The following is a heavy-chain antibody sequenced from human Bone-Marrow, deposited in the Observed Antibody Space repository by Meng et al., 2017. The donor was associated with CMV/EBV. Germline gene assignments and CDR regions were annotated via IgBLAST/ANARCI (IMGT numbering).Heavy chain of an antibody. CDR1: GGAISSGDYD. V-gene: IGHV4-30-4*01. CDR2: IYYSGST. D-gene: IGHD6-19*01. CDR3: ARDEAVAGTWDY. J-gene: IGHJ4*02. Sequence: SGGAISSGDYDWSGIRQPPGKGLEWIGYIYYSGSTYYNPSLKSRVTISVDTSKNQFSLKLSSVTAADTAVYYCARDEAVAGTWDYWGQGTLVTVSS.